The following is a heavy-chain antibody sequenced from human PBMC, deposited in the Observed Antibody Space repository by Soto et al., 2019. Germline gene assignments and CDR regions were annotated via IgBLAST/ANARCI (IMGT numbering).Heavy chain of an antibody. D-gene: IGHD6-6*01. J-gene: IGHJ6*02. V-gene: IGHV4-34*01. CDR2: INHSGST. CDR1: GLYFSDYF. Sequence: SETLSLTCASYGLYFSDYFWIWIRQPTGMGLEWIGEINHSGSTNYNPSLKSRVTISLDTSKNQFSLDLSSVTAADTAVYYCARRWASSSEGYYYGLDVWGQGTTVTVSS. CDR3: ARRWASSSEGYYYGLDV.